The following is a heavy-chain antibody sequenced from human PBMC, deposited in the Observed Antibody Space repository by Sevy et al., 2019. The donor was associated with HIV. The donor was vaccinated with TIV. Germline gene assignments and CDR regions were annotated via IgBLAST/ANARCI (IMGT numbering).Heavy chain of an antibody. CDR2: ISWNSGNI. CDR1: GFTFDDYA. Sequence: GGSLRLSCAASGFTFDDYAMHWVRQAPGKGLEWVSGISWNSGNIGYADSVKGRFTISRDNAKSSLHLQMNSLRAEDMALYDCAKGGAGYFYSRNYPGVIDYWGQGTLVTVSS. V-gene: IGHV3-9*03. J-gene: IGHJ4*02. CDR3: AKGGAGYFYSRNYPGVIDY. D-gene: IGHD3-22*01.